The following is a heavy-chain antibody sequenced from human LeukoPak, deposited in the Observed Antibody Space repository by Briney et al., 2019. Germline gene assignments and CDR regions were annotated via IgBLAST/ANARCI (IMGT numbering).Heavy chain of an antibody. J-gene: IGHJ4*02. CDR2: IYHSGTT. CDR3: AGKRAFYYFDS. V-gene: IGHV4-38-2*02. CDR1: GYSISIDYY. Sequence: SETLSLTCTVSGYSISIDYYWGWVRQTPGKGLGWIASIYHSGTTDYNPSLQSRITMFVDTSRNQFSLKLRSVTAADTAVYYCAGKRAFYYFDSWGPGTLVTVSA.